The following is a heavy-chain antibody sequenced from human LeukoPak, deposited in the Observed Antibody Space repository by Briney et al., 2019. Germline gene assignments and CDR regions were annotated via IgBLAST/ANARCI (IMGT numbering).Heavy chain of an antibody. Sequence: GGSLRLSCAASGFTFSSYSMNWVRQAPGKGLEWVSSISSGSSFMYYADSGKGRFTISRDNAKNSVFLQMNSLRAEDTAVYYCTRDPDMDVWGKGTTVTVSS. V-gene: IGHV3-21*01. CDR2: ISSGSSFM. J-gene: IGHJ6*03. CDR3: TRDPDMDV. CDR1: GFTFSSYS.